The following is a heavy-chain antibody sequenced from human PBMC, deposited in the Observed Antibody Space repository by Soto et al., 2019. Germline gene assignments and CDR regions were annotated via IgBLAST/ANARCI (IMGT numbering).Heavy chain of an antibody. CDR3: ARTYCSGGSCYPPWFDP. D-gene: IGHD2-15*01. Sequence: QVQLVQSGAELKKPGASVKVSCKASGYTFTTYGITWVRQAPGQGLEWMGWISAYNGNTNYAQNLQGRVAMTTDTSASTAYMELRSLRSDDTAVYYCARTYCSGGSCYPPWFDPWGQGTLVTVSS. CDR2: ISAYNGNT. V-gene: IGHV1-18*01. J-gene: IGHJ5*02. CDR1: GYTFTTYG.